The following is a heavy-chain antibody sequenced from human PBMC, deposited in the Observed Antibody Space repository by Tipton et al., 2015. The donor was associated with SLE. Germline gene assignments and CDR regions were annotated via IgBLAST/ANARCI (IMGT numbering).Heavy chain of an antibody. J-gene: IGHJ6*02. D-gene: IGHD2-21*02. V-gene: IGHV4-39*07. CDR3: ARVVTVLATHYYDMDV. CDR2: IYYSGTT. Sequence: TLSLTCTVSGDSVSSGFNYWGWIRQPPGKGLEWIATIYYSGTTFYNPSLKNRVTMSVDTSKTQFSLKVMSLTAADTAVYYCARVVTVLATHYYDMDVWGQGTTVTVPS. CDR1: GDSVSSGFNY.